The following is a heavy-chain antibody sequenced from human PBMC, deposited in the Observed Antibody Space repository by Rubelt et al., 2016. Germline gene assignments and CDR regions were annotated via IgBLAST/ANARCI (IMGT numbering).Heavy chain of an antibody. CDR2: INHSGST. CDR1: GYSISSGYY. D-gene: IGHD5-18*01. CDR3: ARGISYGPFDY. J-gene: IGHJ4*02. V-gene: IGHV4-38-2*02. Sequence: QVQLQESGPGLVKPSETLSLTCTVSGYSISSGYYWGWIRQPPGKGLEWIGEINHSGSTNYNPSLKSRVTISVDTAKNQFSLKLSAVTAADTAVDYCARGISYGPFDYWGQGTLVTVSS.